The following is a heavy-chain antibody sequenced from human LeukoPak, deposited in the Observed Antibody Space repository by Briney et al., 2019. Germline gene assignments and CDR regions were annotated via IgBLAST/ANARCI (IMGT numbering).Heavy chain of an antibody. D-gene: IGHD3-10*01. Sequence: SETLSLTCAAYGGSFSGYYWSWIRQPPGKGLEWIGEINHSGSTNYNPSLKSRVTISVDTSKNQFSLKLSSVTAADTAVYYCARGRNYYGSGSYWRYYYYMDVWGKGTTVTVSS. J-gene: IGHJ6*03. CDR2: INHSGST. CDR1: GGSFSGYY. V-gene: IGHV4-34*01. CDR3: ARGRNYYGSGSYWRYYYYMDV.